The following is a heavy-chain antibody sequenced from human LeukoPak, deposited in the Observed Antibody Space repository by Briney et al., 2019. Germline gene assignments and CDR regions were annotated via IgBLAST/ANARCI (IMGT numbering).Heavy chain of an antibody. CDR3: ANGYYGSGTYDSALPAFDY. D-gene: IGHD3-10*01. V-gene: IGHV3-21*01. J-gene: IGHJ4*02. Sequence: GGSLRLSCAASGFAFNSYSMNWVRQAPEKGLEWVSSISSSNSYIYYADSVKGRFTISRDNAKNSLYLQMNSLRAEDTAVYYCANGYYGSGTYDSALPAFDYWGQGTLVTVSS. CDR1: GFAFNSYS. CDR2: ISSSNSYI.